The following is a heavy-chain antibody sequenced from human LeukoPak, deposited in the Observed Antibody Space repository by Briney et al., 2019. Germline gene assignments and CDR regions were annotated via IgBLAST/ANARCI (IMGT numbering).Heavy chain of an antibody. Sequence: SETLSLTCTVSGGSISSHYWSWIRRLPGKGLEWIAYLFDSVNTKDNPSLQSRLTLSADTSKNQFSLRLSSVTAADTAVYYCATIQRGSIFGYFDFWGQGIKVTVSS. J-gene: IGHJ4*02. V-gene: IGHV4-59*11. CDR3: ATIQRGSIFGYFDF. D-gene: IGHD5-18*01. CDR2: LFDSVNT. CDR1: GGSISSHY.